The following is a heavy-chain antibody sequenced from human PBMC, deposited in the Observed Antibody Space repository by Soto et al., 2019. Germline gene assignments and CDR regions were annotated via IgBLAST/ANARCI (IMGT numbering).Heavy chain of an antibody. CDR2: IDYSGST. CDR1: GGPISSSSYY. D-gene: IGHD3-22*01. CDR3: ARQPSGYSRPPGLEY. Sequence: PSETLSLTCAVSGGPISSSSYYWAWIRQPPGKGLEWIGSIDYSGSTYYSPSLKSRVTISIDTSKKQFSLKLRSVTAADTAVYYCARQPSGYSRPPGLEYWGLGTLVTVSS. J-gene: IGHJ4*02. V-gene: IGHV4-39*01.